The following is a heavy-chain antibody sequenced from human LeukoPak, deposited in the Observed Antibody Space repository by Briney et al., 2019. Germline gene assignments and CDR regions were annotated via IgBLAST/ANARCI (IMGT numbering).Heavy chain of an antibody. CDR1: GFTFGSSA. CDR2: IVVGSGST. Sequence: GTSVKVSCKASGFTFGSSAVQWVRQARGQRLEWIGWIVVGSGSTNYAQKFQERVTITRDMSTSTAYMELSSLRSEDTAVYYCAAEIPVRFDPWGQGTLATVSS. D-gene: IGHD2-21*01. J-gene: IGHJ5*02. V-gene: IGHV1-58*01. CDR3: AAEIPVRFDP.